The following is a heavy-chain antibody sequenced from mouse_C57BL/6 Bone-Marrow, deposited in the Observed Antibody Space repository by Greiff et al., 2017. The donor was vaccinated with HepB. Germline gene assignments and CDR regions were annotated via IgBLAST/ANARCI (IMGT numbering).Heavy chain of an antibody. J-gene: IGHJ3*01. V-gene: IGHV1-81*01. CDR2: IYPRSGNT. CDR3: ARVYLAWFAY. CDR1: GYTFTSYG. D-gene: IGHD2-3*01. Sequence: LQESGAELARPGASVKLSCKASGYTFTSYGISWVKQRTGQGLEWIGEIYPRSGNTYYNEKFKGKATLTADKSSSTAYMELRSLTSEDSAVYFCARVYLAWFAYWGQGTLVTVSA.